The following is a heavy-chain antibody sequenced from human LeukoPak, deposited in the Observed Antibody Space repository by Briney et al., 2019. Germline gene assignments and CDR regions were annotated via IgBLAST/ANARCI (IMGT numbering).Heavy chain of an antibody. Sequence: KPSETLSLTCTVSGGSISSYYWSWIRQPPGKGLEWIGYIYYSGSTNYNPSLKSRGTISVDTSKTQFSLKLSSVTAADTAVYYCARGGSGYDYPDYWGQGTLVTVSS. CDR1: GGSISSYY. D-gene: IGHD5-12*01. V-gene: IGHV4-59*01. J-gene: IGHJ4*02. CDR2: IYYSGST. CDR3: ARGGSGYDYPDY.